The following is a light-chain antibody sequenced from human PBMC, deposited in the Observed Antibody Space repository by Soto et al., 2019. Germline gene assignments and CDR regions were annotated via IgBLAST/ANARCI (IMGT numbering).Light chain of an antibody. CDR2: GAS. J-gene: IGKJ3*01. Sequence: EIVLTQSPGTLSLSPGERATLSCRASQSVSSNYLAWYQQKPGQAPRLLIYGASTRATGIPDRFSGSGSGTDFILTISRLEPEDFAVYYCQQYGSSLFSFGPGTKVDLK. CDR3: QQYGSSLFS. CDR1: QSVSSNY. V-gene: IGKV3-20*01.